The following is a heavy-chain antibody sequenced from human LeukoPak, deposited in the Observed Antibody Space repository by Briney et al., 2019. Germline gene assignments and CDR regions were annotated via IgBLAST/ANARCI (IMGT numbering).Heavy chain of an antibody. Sequence: GGSLRLSCSASGFTASSNFMSWVRQAPGKGLEWVSVIYSGDSTYYADSVKGRFTISRDNSKNTLYLQMNSLRAEDTAVYYCARSSAGYYYYYGMDVWGQGTTVTVSS. D-gene: IGHD6-13*01. CDR3: ARSSAGYYYYYGMDV. CDR2: IYSGDST. V-gene: IGHV3-66*02. CDR1: GFTASSNF. J-gene: IGHJ6*02.